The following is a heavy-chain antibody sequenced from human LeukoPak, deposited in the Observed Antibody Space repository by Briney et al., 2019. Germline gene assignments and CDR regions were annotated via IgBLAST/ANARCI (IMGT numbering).Heavy chain of an antibody. V-gene: IGHV4-59*01. CDR1: GGSISSYY. CDR2: IYHSGST. D-gene: IGHD2-2*01. CDR3: TRAPRGVSCSSTNCHSTAGWFDS. J-gene: IGHJ5*01. Sequence: SETLSLTCSVSGGSISSYYWSWIRQPPGKGLELIAYIYHSGSTNYNPSLKSRVTISVDTSKNQFSLKLSSVTAADTAVYYRTRAPRGVSCSSTNCHSTAGWFDSWGRGTLVTVSS.